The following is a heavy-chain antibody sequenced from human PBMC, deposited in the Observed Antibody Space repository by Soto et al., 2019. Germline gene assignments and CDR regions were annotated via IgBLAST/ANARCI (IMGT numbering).Heavy chain of an antibody. CDR1: GFTFGSYW. V-gene: IGHV3-7*01. D-gene: IGHD3-9*01. CDR2: IKQDGSEK. J-gene: IGHJ6*03. Sequence: GGSLGLSCAASGFTFGSYWMSWVRQAPGKGLEWVANIKQDGSEKYYVDSVKGRFTISRDNAKNPPYLQMNSLRAEDTAVYYCARDYYDILTGQPYMDVWGKGTTVTVSS. CDR3: ARDYYDILTGQPYMDV.